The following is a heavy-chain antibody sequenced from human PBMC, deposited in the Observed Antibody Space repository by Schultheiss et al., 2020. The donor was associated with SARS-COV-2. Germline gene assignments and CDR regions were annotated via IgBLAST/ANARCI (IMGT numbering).Heavy chain of an antibody. CDR3: ARSTHPVEMATTGAYFDY. CDR2: IYYSGST. V-gene: IGHV4-31*03. Sequence: SQTLSLTCTVSGGSISSGGYYWSWIRQHPGKGLEWIGYIYYSGSTYYNPSLKSRVTISVDKSKNQFSLKLSSVTAADTAMYYCARSTHPVEMATTGAYFDYWGQGTLVTVSS. J-gene: IGHJ4*02. D-gene: IGHD5-24*01. CDR1: GGSISSGGYY.